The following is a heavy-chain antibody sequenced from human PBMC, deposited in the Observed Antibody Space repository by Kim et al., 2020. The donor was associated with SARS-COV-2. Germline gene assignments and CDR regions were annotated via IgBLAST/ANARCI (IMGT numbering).Heavy chain of an antibody. CDR2: IDWDDDK. D-gene: IGHD3-10*01. CDR1: GFSLSTSGMC. V-gene: IGHV2-70*01. Sequence: SGPTLVNPTQTLTLTCTFSGFSLSTSGMCVSWIRQPPGKALEWLALIDWDDDKYYSTSLKTRLTISKDTSKNQVVLTMTNMDPVDTATYYCARIKNYGFYYYGMDVWGQGTTVTVSS. J-gene: IGHJ6*02. CDR3: ARIKNYGFYYYGMDV.